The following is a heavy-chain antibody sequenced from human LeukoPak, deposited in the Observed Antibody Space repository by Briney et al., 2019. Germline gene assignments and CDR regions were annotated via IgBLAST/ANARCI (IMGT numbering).Heavy chain of an antibody. V-gene: IGHV3-23*01. D-gene: IGHD2-2*01. Sequence: GGSLRLSCAASGFTFSSYDMSWVRQAPGKGLEWVSGISGSGGSTYYADSVKGRFTISRDNSKSTLYLQMNSLRAEDTAVYYCAKDRHAPGRYCSSVTCFPFDPWGQGTLVTVSS. J-gene: IGHJ5*02. CDR1: GFTFSSYD. CDR3: AKDRHAPGRYCSSVTCFPFDP. CDR2: ISGSGGST.